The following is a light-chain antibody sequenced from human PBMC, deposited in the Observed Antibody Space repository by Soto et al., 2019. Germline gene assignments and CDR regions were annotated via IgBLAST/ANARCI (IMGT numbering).Light chain of an antibody. CDR2: DVS. V-gene: IGKV3-11*01. Sequence: EIVLTQSPATLSLSPGERATLSCKASQSVSSFLAWYQQKPGQAPRLLIYDVSSRATGSPTRFSGSGSGTDFTLTISSLEPEDFAVYYCQQRINWPLTFGGGTKVEFK. CDR1: QSVSSF. CDR3: QQRINWPLT. J-gene: IGKJ4*01.